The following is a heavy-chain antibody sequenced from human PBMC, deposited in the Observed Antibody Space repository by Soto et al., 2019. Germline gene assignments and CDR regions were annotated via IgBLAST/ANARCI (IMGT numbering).Heavy chain of an antibody. D-gene: IGHD3-10*01. J-gene: IGHJ4*02. Sequence: PSETLSLTCAVSGGSISSGGYSWSWIRQPPGKGLEWIGYIYHSGSTYYNPSLKSRVTISVDRSKNQFSLKLSSVTAADTAVYYCASGGMVRGAAVDYWGQGTLVTVSS. CDR3: ASGGMVRGAAVDY. CDR1: GGSISSGGYS. CDR2: IYHSGST. V-gene: IGHV4-30-2*01.